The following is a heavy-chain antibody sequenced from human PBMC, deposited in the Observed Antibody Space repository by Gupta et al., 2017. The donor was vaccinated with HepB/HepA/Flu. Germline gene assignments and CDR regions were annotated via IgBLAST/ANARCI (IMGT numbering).Heavy chain of an antibody. CDR1: GFTFSSYA. CDR3: ATVKDIVLMVYALRWDDAFDI. CDR2: ISYDGSNK. Sequence: QVQLVESGGGVVQPGRSLRLSCAASGFTFSSYAMHWVRQAPGKWVAVISYDGSNKYYADSVKVRFTISRDNSKNTLYLQMNSLRAEDTAVYYCATVKDIVLMVYALRWDDAFDIWGQGTMVTVSS. D-gene: IGHD2-8*01. V-gene: IGHV3-30-3*01. J-gene: IGHJ3*02.